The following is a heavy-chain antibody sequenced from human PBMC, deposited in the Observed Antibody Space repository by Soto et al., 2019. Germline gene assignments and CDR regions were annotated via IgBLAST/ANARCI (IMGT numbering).Heavy chain of an antibody. CDR1: GFTFSSYG. CDR3: AKDPLKSYYYYYGMDV. J-gene: IGHJ6*01. Sequence: QVQLVESGGGVVQPGRSLRLSCAASGFTFSSYGMHWVRQAPGKGLEWVAVISYDGSNKYYADSVKGRFTISRDNSKNTLYLQMNSLRAEDTAVYYCAKDPLKSYYYYYGMDVWGQGTTVTVSS. CDR2: ISYDGSNK. V-gene: IGHV3-30*18.